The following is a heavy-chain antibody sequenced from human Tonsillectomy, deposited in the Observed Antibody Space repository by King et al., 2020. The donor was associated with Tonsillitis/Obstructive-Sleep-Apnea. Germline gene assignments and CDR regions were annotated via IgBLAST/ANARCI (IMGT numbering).Heavy chain of an antibody. CDR1: GGSISSRNW. CDR2: IYHSGST. J-gene: IGHJ6*03. D-gene: IGHD2-8*01. V-gene: IGHV4-4*02. Sequence: QLQESGPGLVKPSGTLSLTCAVSGGSISSRNWWTWVRQPPGKGLEWIGEIYHSGSTNYNPSLKSRVTISVDKSKNQFSLNLSSVTAADTAVYYWAREAPHVMVYYYFYMDVWGRGTAVTVSS. CDR3: AREAPHVMVYYYFYMDV.